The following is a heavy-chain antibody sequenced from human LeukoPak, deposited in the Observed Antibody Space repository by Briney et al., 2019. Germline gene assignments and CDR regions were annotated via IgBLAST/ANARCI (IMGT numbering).Heavy chain of an antibody. CDR1: GFTFSSYG. Sequence: GGSLRLSCAASGFTFSSYGMSWVRQAPGKGLEWVSAITGSGGSTFYADSVKGRFTISRDNSKNTLYLQMSSLRAEDTAVYYCTKGTLTTGYSSWGQGTLVTVSS. J-gene: IGHJ5*02. CDR3: TKGTLTTGYSS. D-gene: IGHD5-24*01. CDR2: ITGSGGST. V-gene: IGHV3-23*01.